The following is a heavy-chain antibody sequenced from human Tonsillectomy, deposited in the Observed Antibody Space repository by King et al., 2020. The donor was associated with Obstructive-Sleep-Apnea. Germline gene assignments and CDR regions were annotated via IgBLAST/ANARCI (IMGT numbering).Heavy chain of an antibody. V-gene: IGHV3-23*04. D-gene: IGHD1-26*01. J-gene: IGHJ6*02. Sequence: EVQLVESGGGLVQPGGSLRLSCAASGFTFSSYAMSWVRQAPGKGLEWVSAISGSGGSTYYADSVKGRFTISRDNSKNTLYLQMNSLRAEDTAVYYCAKEGVGGVDYYYGMDVWGQGTTVTVSS. CDR1: GFTFSSYA. CDR2: ISGSGGST. CDR3: AKEGVGGVDYYYGMDV.